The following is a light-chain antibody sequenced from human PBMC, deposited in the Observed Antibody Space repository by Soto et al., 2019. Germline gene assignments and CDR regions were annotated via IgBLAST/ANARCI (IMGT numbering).Light chain of an antibody. J-gene: IGLJ1*01. V-gene: IGLV2-14*01. CDR1: SSDVGGYNY. Sequence: QSALTQPASVSGSPGQSITISCTGTSSDVGGYNYVSLYQQHPGKAPKLMIYEVSNRPSGVSNRFSGSKSGNTASLTISGLQAEDEADYYCSSYTSSSTLFYVFGTGTKLTVL. CDR3: SSYTSSSTLFYV. CDR2: EVS.